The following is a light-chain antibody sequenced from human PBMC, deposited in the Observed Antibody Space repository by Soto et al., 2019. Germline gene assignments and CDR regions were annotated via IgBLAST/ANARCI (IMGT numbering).Light chain of an antibody. J-gene: IGLJ2*01. CDR3: CSYAGSYVLV. V-gene: IGLV2-11*01. CDR2: DVT. CDR1: SSDVGGYNY. Sequence: QSVLTQPRSVSGSPGQSVTISCTGTSSDVGGYNYVSWYQQHPGKAPKIIIYDVTKRPSGVPDRFSGSKSGNTASLTISGLQAEDESDYHCCSYAGSYVLVFGGGTKLTVL.